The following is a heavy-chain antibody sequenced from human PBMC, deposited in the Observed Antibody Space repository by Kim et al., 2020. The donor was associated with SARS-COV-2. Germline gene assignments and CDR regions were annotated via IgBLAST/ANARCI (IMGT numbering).Heavy chain of an antibody. CDR3: AREAAAGYFDY. CDR2: ST. D-gene: IGHD6-13*01. J-gene: IGHJ4*02. Sequence: STSYEQKFQGRVTMTRETSTSTVYMELNSLRSEDTAVYYCAREAAAGYFDYWGQGTLVTVSS. V-gene: IGHV1-46*01.